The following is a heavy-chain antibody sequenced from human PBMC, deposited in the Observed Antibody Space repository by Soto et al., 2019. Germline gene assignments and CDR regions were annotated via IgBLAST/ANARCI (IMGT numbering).Heavy chain of an antibody. J-gene: IGHJ3*02. V-gene: IGHV4-34*01. Sequence: PSETLSLTCAVYGGSFSGYYWSWIRQPPGKGLEWIGEINHRGSTNYNPSLKSRVTISVDTSKNQFSLKLSSVTAADTAVYYCARAGGCSGDIWGQGTMVTVSS. CDR1: GGSFSGYY. CDR3: ARAGGCSGDI. CDR2: INHRGST. D-gene: IGHD3-10*02.